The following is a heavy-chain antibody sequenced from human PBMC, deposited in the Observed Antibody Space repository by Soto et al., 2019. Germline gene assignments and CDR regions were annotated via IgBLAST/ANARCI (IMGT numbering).Heavy chain of an antibody. V-gene: IGHV3-33*01. Sequence: QVQLVESGGGVVQPGRSLRLSCAASGFTFSSYGMHWVRQAPGKGLEWVAVIWYDGSNKYYADSVKGRFTISRDNSKNTLYLQMNSLRAEDTAVYYCAREGVPRRRQYYFDYWGQGTLVTVSS. CDR1: GFTFSSYG. CDR3: AREGVPRRRQYYFDY. D-gene: IGHD3-16*01. J-gene: IGHJ4*02. CDR2: IWYDGSNK.